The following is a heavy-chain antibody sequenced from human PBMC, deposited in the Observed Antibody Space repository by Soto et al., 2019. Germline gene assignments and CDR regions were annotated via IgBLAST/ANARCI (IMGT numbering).Heavy chain of an antibody. V-gene: IGHV4-31*03. CDR3: ARWWSGSRQGFDP. Sequence: QVQLQESGPGLVKPSQTLSLTCTVSGGSISSGDYYWSWIRQHPGKGLEWIGYIYYSGSTYYNPSXXXRFXISVDTSKNQFSLKLSSVTAADTAVYYCARWWSGSRQGFDPWGQGTLVTVSS. D-gene: IGHD3-3*01. CDR2: IYYSGST. J-gene: IGHJ5*02. CDR1: GGSISSGDYY.